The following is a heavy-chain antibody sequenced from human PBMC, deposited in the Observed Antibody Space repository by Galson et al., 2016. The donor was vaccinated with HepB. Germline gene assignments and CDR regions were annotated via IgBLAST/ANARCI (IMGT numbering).Heavy chain of an antibody. V-gene: IGHV3-33*08. CDR1: GFTFSSYG. CDR3: ARDSLGQLAPLPGHYDFWSGYVDY. D-gene: IGHD3-3*01. J-gene: IGHJ4*02. Sequence: SLRLSCAASGFTFSSYGMHWVRQAPGKGLEWVAVIWYDGSNKYYADSVKGRFTISRDNSKNTLYLQMNSLRAEDTAVYYCARDSLGQLAPLPGHYDFWSGYVDYWGQGTLVTVSS. CDR2: IWYDGSNK.